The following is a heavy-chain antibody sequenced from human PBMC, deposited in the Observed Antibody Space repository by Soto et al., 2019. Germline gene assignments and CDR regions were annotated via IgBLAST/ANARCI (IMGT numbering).Heavy chain of an antibody. J-gene: IGHJ6*02. V-gene: IGHV3-23*01. CDR1: GFTFSSYA. Sequence: EVQLLESGGGLVQPGGSLRLSCAASGFTFSSYAMSWVRQAPGKGLEWVSALSGSGGSTYYADSVKGRFTISRDNSKNTPDPQMNSLRAEDTAVYYCAKGGSTSRWPYYYGTDVRGQGTTVTVSS. D-gene: IGHD2-2*01. CDR3: AKGGSTSRWPYYYGTDV. CDR2: LSGSGGST.